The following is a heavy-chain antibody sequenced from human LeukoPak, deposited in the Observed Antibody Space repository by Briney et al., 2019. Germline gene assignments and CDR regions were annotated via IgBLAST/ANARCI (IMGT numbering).Heavy chain of an antibody. CDR2: IYHSGST. D-gene: IGHD1-14*01. V-gene: IGHV4-59*01. CDR1: GGSISGSY. CDR3: ARGGQRNHFDY. Sequence: SETLSLTCTVSGGSISGSYWSWIRQPPGKGLEWIGYIYHSGSTNYNPSLKSRVTISLDTSKNQFSLKVTSVTAADTAVYYCARGGQRNHFDYWGQGTLVTVSS. J-gene: IGHJ4*02.